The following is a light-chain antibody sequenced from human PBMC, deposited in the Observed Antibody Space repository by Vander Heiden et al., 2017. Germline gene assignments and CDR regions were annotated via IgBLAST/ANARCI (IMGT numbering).Light chain of an antibody. CDR1: TSNIGSNT. J-gene: IGLJ1*01. CDR2: SNN. V-gene: IGLV1-44*01. Sequence: QSVLTQPPSASGTPGQRVTISCSGSTSNIGSNTVNWYQQLPGTAPKRLIYSNNQRPSGVPDRFSGSKSGTSASLAISGLQSEDEADYYCAAWDDSLNGSYVFGTGTKVTVL. CDR3: AAWDDSLNGSYV.